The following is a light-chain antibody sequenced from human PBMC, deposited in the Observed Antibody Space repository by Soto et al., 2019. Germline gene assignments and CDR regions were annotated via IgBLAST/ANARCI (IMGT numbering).Light chain of an antibody. CDR3: CSYAGTYTQWV. V-gene: IGLV2-11*01. CDR1: SSDVGGYNY. J-gene: IGLJ3*02. Sequence: QSVLTQPRSVSGSPGQSVTISCTGTSSDVGGYNYVSWYQQHPGKAPRLVIYDVSKRPSGVPDRFSGSKSGNTASLTVSGLQAEDEADYSCCSYAGTYTQWVFGGGTTLTVL. CDR2: DVS.